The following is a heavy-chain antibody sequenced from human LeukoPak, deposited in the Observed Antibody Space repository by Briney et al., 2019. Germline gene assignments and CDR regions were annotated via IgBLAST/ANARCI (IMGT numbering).Heavy chain of an antibody. D-gene: IGHD3-10*01. Sequence: GGSLRLSCVASGFTFDDYAMHWVRQAPGKGLEWVSLISWDGGSTYYADSVKGRFTISRDNSKNSLYLQMNSLRAEDTALYYCAKVRGSGRNYMDVWGKGTTVTVSS. CDR3: AKVRGSGRNYMDV. CDR2: ISWDGGST. CDR1: GFTFDDYA. V-gene: IGHV3-43D*03. J-gene: IGHJ6*03.